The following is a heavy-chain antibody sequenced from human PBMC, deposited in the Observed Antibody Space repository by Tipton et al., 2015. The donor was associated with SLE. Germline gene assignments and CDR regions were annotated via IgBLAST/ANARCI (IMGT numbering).Heavy chain of an antibody. CDR2: ITNSGGST. V-gene: IGHV3-48*03. J-gene: IGHJ2*01. D-gene: IGHD3-16*01. CDR3: ARGPWGSSYFDL. Sequence: GSLRLSCVAPGFTFSNYEFNWVRQAPGKGLEWVSYITNSGGSTRYADSVKGRFTISRDNARESLYLQLDSLRAEEDTAVYYCARGPWGSSYFDLWGRGTLVTVSS. CDR1: GFTFSNYE.